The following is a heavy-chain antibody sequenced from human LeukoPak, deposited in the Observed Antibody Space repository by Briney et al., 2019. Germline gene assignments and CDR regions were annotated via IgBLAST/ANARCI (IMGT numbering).Heavy chain of an antibody. CDR2: ISAYNGNT. CDR3: ARDALPSQLVEVSFQH. V-gene: IGHV1-18*01. J-gene: IGHJ1*01. D-gene: IGHD6-13*01. Sequence: GASVKVSCKASGYTFTSYGISWVRQAPGQGLEWMGWISAYNGNTNYAQKLQGRVTMTTDTSTSTAYMELRSLRSDDTAVYYCARDALPSQLVEVSFQHWGQGTLVTVSS. CDR1: GYTFTSYG.